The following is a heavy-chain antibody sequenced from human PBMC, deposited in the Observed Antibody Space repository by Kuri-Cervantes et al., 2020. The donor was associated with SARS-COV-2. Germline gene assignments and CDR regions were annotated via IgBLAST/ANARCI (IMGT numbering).Heavy chain of an antibody. Sequence: GGSLRLSCAASGFTFSSYAMSWVRQAPGKGLEWVSAISGSGGSTYYADSVKGRFTISRDNSKNTLYLQMNSLRAEDTAEYYCARDGYFDWLFQGDYFDYWGQGTLVTVSS. V-gene: IGHV3-23*01. CDR3: ARDGYFDWLFQGDYFDY. CDR1: GFTFSSYA. J-gene: IGHJ4*02. CDR2: ISGSGGST. D-gene: IGHD3-9*01.